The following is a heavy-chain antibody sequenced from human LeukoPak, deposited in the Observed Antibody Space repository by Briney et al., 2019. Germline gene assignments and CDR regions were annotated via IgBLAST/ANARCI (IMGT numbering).Heavy chain of an antibody. D-gene: IGHD2-2*01. CDR3: AREVPAAMNAFDI. Sequence: PGGSLRLACAASGFSFSTYWMTWVRQAPGKGLERVANIKEDGSKRFYGDSVKGRFIISRDNAKNSLYLQMDSLRADDTAVYYCAREVPAAMNAFDIWGQGTMVTVSS. V-gene: IGHV3-7*01. CDR2: IKEDGSKR. J-gene: IGHJ3*02. CDR1: GFSFSTYW.